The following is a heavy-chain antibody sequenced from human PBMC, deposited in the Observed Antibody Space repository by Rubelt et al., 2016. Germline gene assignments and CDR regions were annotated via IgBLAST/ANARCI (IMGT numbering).Heavy chain of an antibody. J-gene: IGHJ4*02. Sequence: GWVSGVNWNGGSTGYADSVKGRFTISRDNAKNSLYLQMNSLRAEDTALYYCAKGTYYYDSSGADYWGQGTLVTVSS. V-gene: IGHV3-20*03. CDR2: VNWNGGST. D-gene: IGHD3-22*01. CDR3: AKGTYYYDSSGADY.